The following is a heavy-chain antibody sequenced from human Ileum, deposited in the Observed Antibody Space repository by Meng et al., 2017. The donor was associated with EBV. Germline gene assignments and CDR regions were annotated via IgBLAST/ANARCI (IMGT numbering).Heavy chain of an antibody. J-gene: IGHJ4*02. CDR2: ISAYNGNT. CDR1: GYTFTNYG. CDR3: ARVEVGITSGDY. D-gene: IGHD1-26*01. V-gene: IGHV1-18*01. Sequence: QLVQSGGEVKKPXXXXKXSCKASGYTFTNYGITWVRQAPGQGLEWMGWISAYNGNTNYAQTLQGRLTMTTDTSTSTAYMELRSLRSDDTAVYYCARVEVGITSGDYWGQGTLVTVSS.